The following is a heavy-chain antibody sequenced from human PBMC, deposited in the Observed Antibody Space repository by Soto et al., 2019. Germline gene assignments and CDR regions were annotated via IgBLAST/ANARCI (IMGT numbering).Heavy chain of an antibody. D-gene: IGHD6-6*01. Sequence: SETLSLTCTIYGGSFSGYYWGWIRQPPGKGLEWIGEINHSGSTNYSPSLKRRVSISVDTSKDKSSLNLSSVTAADTAVYYCASGKTRTARPSLRYYYHGLDVWGQGTTVTVSS. CDR3: ASGKTRTARPSLRYYYHGLDV. J-gene: IGHJ6*02. V-gene: IGHV4-34*01. CDR2: INHSGST. CDR1: GGSFSGYY.